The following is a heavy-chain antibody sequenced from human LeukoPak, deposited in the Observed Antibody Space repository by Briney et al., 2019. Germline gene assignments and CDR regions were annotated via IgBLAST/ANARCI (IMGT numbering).Heavy chain of an antibody. CDR1: GFTFSSYS. CDR3: ARDYYDSSGYYGHFDY. J-gene: IGHJ4*02. Sequence: GGSLRLSCAASGFTFSSYSMSWVRQAPGKGLEWVSSISSSSYIYYADSVKGRFTISRDNAKNSLYLQMNSLRAEDTAVYYCARDYYDSSGYYGHFDYWGQGTLVTVSS. V-gene: IGHV3-21*01. CDR2: ISSSSYI. D-gene: IGHD3-22*01.